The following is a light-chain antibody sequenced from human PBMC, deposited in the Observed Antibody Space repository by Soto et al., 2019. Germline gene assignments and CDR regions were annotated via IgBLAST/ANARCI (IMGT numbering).Light chain of an antibody. V-gene: IGLV2-11*01. CDR3: CSYAGNSLWV. CDR1: SRDVGGYNY. Sequence: QSALTQPRSVSGSPGQSVTISCTGTSRDVGGYNYVSWYQHHPGKAPKLVIYDVSKRPSGVPDRFSGSKSANTASLTISGLQAEDEADYYCCSYAGNSLWVFGGGTKLTVL. J-gene: IGLJ3*02. CDR2: DVS.